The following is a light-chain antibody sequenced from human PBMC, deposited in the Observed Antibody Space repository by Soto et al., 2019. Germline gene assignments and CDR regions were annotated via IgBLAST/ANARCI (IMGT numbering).Light chain of an antibody. CDR3: QQYNNWPPYT. J-gene: IGKJ2*01. Sequence: EIVMTQSPATLSVSPGERATLSCSASQSVSSNLAWYQLKPGQAPRLLIYDASTRATGIPARFSGSGSGTEFTLTISSLQSEDFAVYYCQQYNNWPPYTFGQGAKLDIK. CDR2: DAS. V-gene: IGKV3-15*01. CDR1: QSVSSN.